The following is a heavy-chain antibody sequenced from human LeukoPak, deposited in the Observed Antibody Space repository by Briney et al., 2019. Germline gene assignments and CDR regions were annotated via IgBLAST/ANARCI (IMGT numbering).Heavy chain of an antibody. J-gene: IGHJ4*02. CDR3: ARWRGAQSEFEY. CDR1: GFTFSTYW. CDR2: IKHDGSEK. Sequence: GGSLRLSCTASGFTFSTYWMSWVRQAPGKGLECVASIKHDGSEKEYLDSVKGRFTISRDNAKNSLYLQMISLRAEDTAVYYCARWRGAQSEFEYWGQGTLVTVSS. D-gene: IGHD3-3*01. V-gene: IGHV3-7*01.